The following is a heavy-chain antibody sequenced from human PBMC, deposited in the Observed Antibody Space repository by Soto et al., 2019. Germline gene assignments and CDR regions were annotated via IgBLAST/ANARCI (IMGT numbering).Heavy chain of an antibody. CDR2: IYYSGST. D-gene: IGHD1-26*01. V-gene: IGHV4-30-4*01. CDR1: GGPISSGDYY. CDR3: ASRRSRGRALLFDP. J-gene: IGHJ5*02. Sequence: QVQLQESGPGLVKPSQTLSLTCTVSGGPISSGDYYWTWIRQSPGKGLEWIGYIYYSGSTYYNPSLKSRVTISVDTSKNHFSLKLISVTAADTAVYYCASRRSRGRALLFDPWGQGTLVTVSS.